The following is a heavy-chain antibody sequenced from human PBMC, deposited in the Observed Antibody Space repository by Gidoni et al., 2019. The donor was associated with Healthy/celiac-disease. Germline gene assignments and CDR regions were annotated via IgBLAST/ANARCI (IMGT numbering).Heavy chain of an antibody. Sequence: QLQLQESGPGLVKPSETLSLTCTVSGGSISSSSYYWGWIRQPPGKGLEWIGSIYYSGSTYYNPSLKSRVTISVDTSKNQFSLKLSSVTAADTAVYYCASWATIFGVVINDYWGQGTLVTVSS. V-gene: IGHV4-39*01. CDR1: GGSISSSSYY. D-gene: IGHD3-3*01. CDR2: IYYSGST. CDR3: ASWATIFGVVINDY. J-gene: IGHJ4*02.